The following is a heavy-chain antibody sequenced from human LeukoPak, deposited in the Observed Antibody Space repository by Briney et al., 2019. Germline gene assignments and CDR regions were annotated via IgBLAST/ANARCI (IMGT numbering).Heavy chain of an antibody. V-gene: IGHV3-53*01. J-gene: IGHJ4*02. CDR2: IYSGGST. Sequence: AGGSLRLSCAASGFTVSSNYMSWVRQAPGKGLEWVSVIYSGGSTYYADSVKGRFTISRDNSKNTLYLQMNSLRAEDTAVYYCARGHDAGYSSGWETNDYWGQETLVTVSS. CDR3: ARGHDAGYSSGWETNDY. CDR1: GFTVSSNY. D-gene: IGHD6-19*01.